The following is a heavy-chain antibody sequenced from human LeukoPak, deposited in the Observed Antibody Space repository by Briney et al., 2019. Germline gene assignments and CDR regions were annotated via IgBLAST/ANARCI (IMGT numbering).Heavy chain of an antibody. J-gene: IGHJ6*03. V-gene: IGHV3-48*01. D-gene: IGHD1-26*01. CDR1: GFTFSSYS. CDR3: ARGDSGSYYYYYYYMDV. CDR2: ISSSSSTI. Sequence: GGSLRLSCAASGFTFSSYSMNWVHQAPGKGLEWVSYISSSSSTIYYADSVKGRFTISRDNAKNSLYLQMNSLRAEDTAVYYCARGDSGSYYYYYYYMDVWGKGTTVTVSS.